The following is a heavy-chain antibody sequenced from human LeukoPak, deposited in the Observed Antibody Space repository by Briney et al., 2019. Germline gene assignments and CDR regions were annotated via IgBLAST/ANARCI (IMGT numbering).Heavy chain of an antibody. Sequence: SETLSLTCTVSGGSISSHYWSWIRQPPGKGLEWIGYIYYSGSTNYNPSLKSRVTISVDTSKNQFSLKLSSVTAADTAVYYCARRLGWNYGSNYMDVWGKGTTVTVSS. J-gene: IGHJ6*03. CDR1: GGSISSHY. CDR2: IYYSGST. V-gene: IGHV4-59*11. D-gene: IGHD1-7*01. CDR3: ARRLGWNYGSNYMDV.